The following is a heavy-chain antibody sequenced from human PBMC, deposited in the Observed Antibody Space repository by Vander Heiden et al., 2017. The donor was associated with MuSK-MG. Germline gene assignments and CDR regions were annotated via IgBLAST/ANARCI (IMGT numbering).Heavy chain of an antibody. CDR3: ATAKTAYYFDY. CDR1: GFTCSSSS. J-gene: IGHJ4*02. CDR2: ISRSSSYI. Sequence: EVQLVESGGGLVKPGGSLRLSCAASGFTCSSSSMNWVRQAPGKGLEWVSSISRSSSYIYYADSVKGRFTISRDNAKNSLYLQMNSLRAEDTAVYYCATAKTAYYFDYWGQGTLVTSPQ. V-gene: IGHV3-21*01.